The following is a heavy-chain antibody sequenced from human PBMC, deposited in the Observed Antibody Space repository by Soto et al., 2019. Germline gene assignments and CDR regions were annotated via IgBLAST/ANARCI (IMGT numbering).Heavy chain of an antibody. J-gene: IGHJ4*02. Sequence: EVQLVESGGGLVKPGGSLRLSCAASGFTFSSYSMNWVRQAPGKGLEWVSSISSSSSYIYYADSVKGRFTISRDNAKNSLYLQMNSLRAEDTAVYYCARGSDSWFYFDYWGQGTLVTVSS. CDR3: ARGSDSWFYFDY. V-gene: IGHV3-21*01. D-gene: IGHD6-13*01. CDR1: GFTFSSYS. CDR2: ISSSSSYI.